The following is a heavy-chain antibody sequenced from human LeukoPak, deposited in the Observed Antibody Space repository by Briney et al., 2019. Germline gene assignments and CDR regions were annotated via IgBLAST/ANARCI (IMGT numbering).Heavy chain of an antibody. CDR1: GGSISSGGYY. Sequence: SETLSLTCTVSGGSISSGGYYWSWIRQHPGKGLEWIGYIYYSGSTYYNPSLKSRVTISVDTSKNQFSLKLSSVTAADTAVYYCARDRAVGAAMVLDYYYGMDVWGQGTTVTVSS. CDR3: ARDRAVGAAMVLDYYYGMDV. J-gene: IGHJ6*02. V-gene: IGHV4-31*03. CDR2: IYYSGST. D-gene: IGHD5-18*01.